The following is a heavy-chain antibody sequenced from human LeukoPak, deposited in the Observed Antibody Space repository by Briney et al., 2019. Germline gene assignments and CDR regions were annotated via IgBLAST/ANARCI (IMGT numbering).Heavy chain of an antibody. CDR1: GFTFSSYE. CDR3: AREPPVQGFGELYPDY. Sequence: GGSLRLSCAAYGFTFSSYEMNWVRQAPGKGLEWVSYISSSGSTIYYDDSVKGRFTISRNNAKNSLYLQMNSLRAEDTAVYYCAREPPVQGFGELYPDYWGQGTLVTVSS. CDR2: ISSSGSTI. D-gene: IGHD3-10*01. V-gene: IGHV3-48*03. J-gene: IGHJ4*02.